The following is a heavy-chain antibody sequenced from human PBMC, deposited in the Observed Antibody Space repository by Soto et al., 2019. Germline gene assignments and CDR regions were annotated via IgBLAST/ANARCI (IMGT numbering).Heavy chain of an antibody. CDR2: ISSSSSYI. D-gene: IGHD6-19*01. J-gene: IGHJ6*02. Sequence: XGSLRLSFAASGFTVSSYSMNWVRQAAGKGLEWVSSISSSSSYIYYADSVKGRFTISRDNAKNSLYLQMNSLRAEDTAVYYCARWWMVHNSYYYYGMDVWGQGTTVTVSS. V-gene: IGHV3-21*01. CDR1: GFTVSSYS. CDR3: ARWWMVHNSYYYYGMDV.